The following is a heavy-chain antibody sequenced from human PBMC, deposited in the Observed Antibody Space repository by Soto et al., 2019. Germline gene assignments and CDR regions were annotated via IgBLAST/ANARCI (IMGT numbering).Heavy chain of an antibody. CDR2: IYSGGTT. Sequence: GGSLSLSCSASGFTVSSNYMSWVRQAPGKGLQWVSFIYSGGTTYYADSVKGRFTISRHNSKNTLYLQMNSLRAEDTAVYYCARVQDSSGWERSYYYGMDVWGLGTTVTVFS. CDR3: ARVQDSSGWERSYYYGMDV. D-gene: IGHD6-19*01. J-gene: IGHJ6*02. V-gene: IGHV3-53*04. CDR1: GFTVSSNY.